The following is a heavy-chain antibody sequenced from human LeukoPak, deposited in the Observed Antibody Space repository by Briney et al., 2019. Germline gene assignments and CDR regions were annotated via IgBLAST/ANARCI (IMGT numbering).Heavy chain of an antibody. V-gene: IGHV4-59*08. CDR3: ARHSKWMPVDS. CDR1: GGSISSYY. CDR2: IYYSGSN. D-gene: IGHD5-12*01. J-gene: IGHJ4*02. Sequence: RSETLSLTCTVSGGSISSYYWSWIRQSPGKRLEWIGYIYYSGSNNYNPSLKSRVTISLDTSKTQFSLKLSSVTAADTAMYYCARHSKWMPVDSWGQGTLVTVSS.